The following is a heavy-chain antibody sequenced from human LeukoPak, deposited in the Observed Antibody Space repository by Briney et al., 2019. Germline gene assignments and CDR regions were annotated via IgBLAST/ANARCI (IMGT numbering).Heavy chain of an antibody. V-gene: IGHV1-2*02. CDR1: GFTFTGHY. D-gene: IGHD7-27*01. CDR2: IHAGRGDT. CDR3: ARDENWGPDY. Sequence: GASVKVSCKASGFTFTGHYMHWVRQAPGQGLEWMGWIHAGRGDTGYAQKFQGRFTMTRDTSINTLFMELSSLRSDDTAVYYCARDENWGPDYWGQGTLVTVSS. J-gene: IGHJ4*02.